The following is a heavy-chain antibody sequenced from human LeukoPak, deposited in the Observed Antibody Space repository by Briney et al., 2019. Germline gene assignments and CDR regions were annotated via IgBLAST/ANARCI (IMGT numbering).Heavy chain of an antibody. CDR2: IIPILGIA. Sequence: SVKVSCKASGGTFSSYAISWVRQAPGQGLEWMGRIIPILGIANYAQKFQGRVTITADKSTSTAYMELSSLRSEDTAVYYCARDATYDILTGYIYCFDYWGQGTLVTVSS. D-gene: IGHD3-9*01. CDR1: GGTFSSYA. CDR3: ARDATYDILTGYIYCFDY. J-gene: IGHJ4*02. V-gene: IGHV1-69*04.